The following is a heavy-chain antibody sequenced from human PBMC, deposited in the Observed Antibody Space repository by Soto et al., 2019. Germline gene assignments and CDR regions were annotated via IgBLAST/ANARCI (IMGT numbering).Heavy chain of an antibody. CDR3: AKDGAIAAADYFFDY. D-gene: IGHD6-13*01. Sequence: QVQLVESGGGVVQPGRSLKLSCAASGFTFSNYAIHWVRQAPGKGLEWVAVIASDGKDKRYADSVKGRFTISRDNSKNTGYLQMNSLRGEDTAVHYCAKDGAIAAADYFFDYWGQGSLVTVSS. J-gene: IGHJ4*02. CDR2: IASDGKDK. V-gene: IGHV3-30*18. CDR1: GFTFSNYA.